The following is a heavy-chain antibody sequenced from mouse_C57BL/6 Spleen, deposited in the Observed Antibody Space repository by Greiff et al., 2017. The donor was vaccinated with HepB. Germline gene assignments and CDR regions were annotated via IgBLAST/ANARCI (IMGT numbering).Heavy chain of an antibody. CDR2: ISSGGSYT. J-gene: IGHJ4*01. CDR3: ARQNSNSPYAMDY. CDR1: GFTFSSYG. V-gene: IGHV5-6*01. D-gene: IGHD2-5*01. Sequence: EVQRVESGGDLVKPGGSLKLSCAASGFTFSSYGMSWVRQTPDERLEWVATISSGGSYTYYPDSVKGRFTISRDNAKNTLYLQMSSLKSDDTAMYYCARQNSNSPYAMDYWGQGTSVTVSS.